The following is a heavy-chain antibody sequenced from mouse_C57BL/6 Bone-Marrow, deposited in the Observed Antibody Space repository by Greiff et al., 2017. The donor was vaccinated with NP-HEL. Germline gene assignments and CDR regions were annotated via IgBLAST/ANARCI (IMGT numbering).Heavy chain of an antibody. Sequence: QVHVKQSGAELMKPGASVKLSCKATGYTFTGYWIECVKQRPGHGLEWIGEILPGSGSTNYNEKFKGKATFTADTSSNTAYMQLSSLTTEYSAIYYGAMGRGYGSSYAMDYWGQGTSVTVSS. J-gene: IGHJ4*01. CDR3: AMGRGYGSSYAMDY. D-gene: IGHD1-1*01. V-gene: IGHV1-9*01. CDR2: ILPGSGST. CDR1: GYTFTGYW.